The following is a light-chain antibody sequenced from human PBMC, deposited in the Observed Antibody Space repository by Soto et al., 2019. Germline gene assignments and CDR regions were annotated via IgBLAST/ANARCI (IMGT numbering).Light chain of an antibody. CDR3: QQYNNWPRT. CDR2: DAY. V-gene: IGKV3D-15*01. CDR1: QSFRGL. J-gene: IGKJ1*01. Sequence: SPGERATLSCRASQSFRGLLSWYQQKPGQAPRLLIYDAYNRATGIPPRFSGSGSGTDFTLTISSLQSEDFAVYYCQQYNNWPRTFGQGTKVDI.